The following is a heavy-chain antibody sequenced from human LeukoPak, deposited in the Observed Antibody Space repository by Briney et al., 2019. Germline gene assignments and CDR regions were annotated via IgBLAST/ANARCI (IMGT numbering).Heavy chain of an antibody. CDR3: AKGPGRFCSSTSCYRLYYFDY. V-gene: IGHV3-7*03. J-gene: IGHJ4*02. D-gene: IGHD2-2*01. CDR2: IKQDGSEK. Sequence: GGSLRLSCAASGFTFSSYWMSWVRQAPGKGLEWVASIKQDGSEKYYVDSVKGRFTMSRDNAKNSVYLQMNSLRAEDTAVYSCAKGPGRFCSSTSCYRLYYFDYWGQGTLVTVSS. CDR1: GFTFSSYW.